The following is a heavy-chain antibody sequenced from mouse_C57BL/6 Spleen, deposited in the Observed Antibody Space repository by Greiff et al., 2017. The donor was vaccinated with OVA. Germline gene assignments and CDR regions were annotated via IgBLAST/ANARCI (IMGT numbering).Heavy chain of an antibody. Sequence: VQLQQSGPELVKPGASVKISCKASGYTFTDYYINWVKQRPGQGLEWIGWIFPGSGSTYYNEKFKGKATLTVDKSSSTAYMLLSSLTSEDSAVYFCAKSTMVTTGAMDYWGQGTSVTVSS. J-gene: IGHJ4*01. D-gene: IGHD2-2*01. CDR2: IFPGSGST. CDR1: GYTFTDYY. CDR3: AKSTMVTTGAMDY. V-gene: IGHV1-75*01.